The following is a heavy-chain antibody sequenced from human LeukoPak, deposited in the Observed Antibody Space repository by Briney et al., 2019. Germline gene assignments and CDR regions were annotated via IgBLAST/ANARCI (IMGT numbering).Heavy chain of an antibody. J-gene: IGHJ4*02. CDR3: VRRDTGWNYFDY. Sequence: SETLSLTCAVSGGSINSHYWGWIRQPPGKGLQWIGDIYYTGKDNYNPSLKSRVTISLDTSKDHLSLNLTSVLAADTAIYYCVRRDTGWNYFDYWGQGILVTVSS. CDR2: IYYTGKD. V-gene: IGHV4-59*08. CDR1: GGSINSHY. D-gene: IGHD6-19*01.